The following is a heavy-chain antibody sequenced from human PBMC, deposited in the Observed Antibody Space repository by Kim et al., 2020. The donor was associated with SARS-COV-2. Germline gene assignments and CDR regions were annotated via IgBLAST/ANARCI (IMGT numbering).Heavy chain of an antibody. Sequence: SETLSLTCTVSGGSISSSSYYWGWIRQPPGKGLEWIGSIYYSGSTYYNPSLKSRVTISVDTSKNQFSLKLSSVTAADTAVYYCARRANWGGVYYYYYYGMDVWGQGTTVTVSS. D-gene: IGHD7-27*01. J-gene: IGHJ6*02. CDR2: IYYSGST. CDR1: GGSISSSSYY. CDR3: ARRANWGGVYYYYYYGMDV. V-gene: IGHV4-39*01.